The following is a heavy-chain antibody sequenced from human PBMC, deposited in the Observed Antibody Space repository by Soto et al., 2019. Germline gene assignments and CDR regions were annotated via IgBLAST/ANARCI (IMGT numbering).Heavy chain of an antibody. V-gene: IGHV3-49*03. CDR3: SRVPPNNRGAPLDY. CDR1: GFTFGDYA. D-gene: IGHD3-10*01. J-gene: IGHJ4*02. Sequence: GGSLRLSCTASGFTFGDYAVIWFRQAPGKGLEWVGYITSKAYRGTTQYAATVKGRFSISRDDSKSIAYLQMNSLKTDDTAVYYCSRVPPNNRGAPLDYWGQGTLVTVSS. CDR2: ITSKAYRGTT.